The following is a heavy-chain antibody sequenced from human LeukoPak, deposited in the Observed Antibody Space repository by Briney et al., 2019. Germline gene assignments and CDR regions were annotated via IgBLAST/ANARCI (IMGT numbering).Heavy chain of an antibody. D-gene: IGHD4-11*01. J-gene: IGHJ4*02. CDR3: ARMVGAGTTVNDRYFDY. CDR2: VIPIFGTA. CDR1: GGTFSSYA. Sequence: SVKVSCKASGGTFSSYAINWVRQAPGQGLEWMGGVIPIFGTANYAQKFQGRVTITTDESTSTAYMELSSLRSEDTAVYYCARMVGAGTTVNDRYFDYWGQGTLVTVSS. V-gene: IGHV1-69*05.